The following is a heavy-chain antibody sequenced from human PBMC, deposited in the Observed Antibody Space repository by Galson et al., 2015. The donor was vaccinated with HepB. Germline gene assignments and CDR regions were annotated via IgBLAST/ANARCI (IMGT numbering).Heavy chain of an antibody. D-gene: IGHD3-16*02. CDR2: ISGSGAYL. CDR3: AGGLMITFGGVIGTPDY. V-gene: IGHV3-21*01. Sequence: SLRLSCAASGFTFSSYWMSWVRQAPGKGLEWVSSISGSGAYLYYADSVKGRLTISRDNAKNSLYLQMNSLRAEDTAVYYCAGGLMITFGGVIGTPDYWGQGTLVTGSS. J-gene: IGHJ4*02. CDR1: GFTFSSYW.